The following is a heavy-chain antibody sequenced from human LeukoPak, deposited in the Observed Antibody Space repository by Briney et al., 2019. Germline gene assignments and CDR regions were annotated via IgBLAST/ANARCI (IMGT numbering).Heavy chain of an antibody. J-gene: IGHJ4*02. D-gene: IGHD2-21*01. V-gene: IGHV1-18*01. CDR1: GYTFTKYG. CDR2: ISPYNGNT. CDR3: ARAAYCGGDCFDY. Sequence: GASVKVSCKASGYTFTKYGISWMRLAPGQGLEWMGWISPYNGNTNYAQKLQGRVTMTTDTSTSTAYMELRSLRSDDTAVYYCARAAYCGGDCFDYWGQGTLVTVSS.